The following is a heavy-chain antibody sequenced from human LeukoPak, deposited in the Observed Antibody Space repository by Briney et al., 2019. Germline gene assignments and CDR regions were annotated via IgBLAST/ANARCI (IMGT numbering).Heavy chain of an antibody. V-gene: IGHV3-33*06. J-gene: IGHJ3*02. Sequence: GSLRLSCAATGFTFSTYGMHWVRPAPGKGLEWVAVIWSDGNNKFYADCVKGRFTFSRDNSRNTLSLQMNSLRAEDTAVYYCVKERGPFDAFDIWGQGTMVTVSS. CDR1: GFTFSTYG. CDR3: VKERGPFDAFDI. CDR2: IWSDGNNK.